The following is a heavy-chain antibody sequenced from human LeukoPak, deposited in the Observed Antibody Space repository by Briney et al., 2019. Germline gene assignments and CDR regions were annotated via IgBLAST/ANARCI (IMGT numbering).Heavy chain of an antibody. J-gene: IGHJ5*02. CDR1: GLTFSSYS. CDR3: ARSEPVS. CDR2: ISSSSSTI. Sequence: GGSLRLSCAVSGLTFSSYSMNWVRQAPGKGLEWVSYISSSSSTIYYADSVKGRFTISRDNSKNTLYLQMNSLRVEDTAMYYCARSEPVSWGQGTLVTVSS. V-gene: IGHV3-48*01.